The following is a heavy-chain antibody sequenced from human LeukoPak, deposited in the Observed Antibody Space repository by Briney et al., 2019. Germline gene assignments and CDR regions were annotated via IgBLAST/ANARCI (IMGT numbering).Heavy chain of an antibody. CDR2: MNPNSGNT. V-gene: IGHV1-8*03. CDR3: ARRRDYYDSSGHTALDY. D-gene: IGHD3-22*01. J-gene: IGHJ4*02. Sequence: ASVKVSCKASGYTFTSYDINWVRQATGQGLEWMGWMNPNSGNTGYAQKFQGRVTITRNTSISTAYMELSSLRSEDTAVYYCARRRDYYDSSGHTALDYWGQGTLVTVSS. CDR1: GYTFTSYD.